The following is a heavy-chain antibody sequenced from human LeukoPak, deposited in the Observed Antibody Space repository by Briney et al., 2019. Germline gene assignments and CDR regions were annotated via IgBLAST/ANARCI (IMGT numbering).Heavy chain of an antibody. J-gene: IGHJ6*03. V-gene: IGHV3-7*01. D-gene: IGHD2-15*01. CDR2: IKQDGSDK. CDR3: ARVGAATFYWYYMDV. Sequence: GGSLRLSCEASGFTFSSYWMSWVRQAPGKGLEWVANIKQDGSDKYYVDSLKGRFTVSRDTAKNSLYLQINSLRVGDTAVYFCARVGAATFYWYYMDVWGKGTTVTVSS. CDR1: GFTFSSYW.